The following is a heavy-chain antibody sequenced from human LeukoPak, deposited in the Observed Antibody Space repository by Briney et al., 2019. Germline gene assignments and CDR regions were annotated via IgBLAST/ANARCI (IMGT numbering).Heavy chain of an antibody. Sequence: PGRSLRLSCAASGFTFSSYGMHWVRQAPGKGLEWVAVISYDGSNKYYADSVKGRFTISRDNSKNTLYLQMNSLRAEDTAVYYCARDAVAGKELAYYNWFDPWGQGTLVTVSS. CDR1: GFTFSSYG. D-gene: IGHD6-19*01. V-gene: IGHV3-30*19. J-gene: IGHJ5*02. CDR2: ISYDGSNK. CDR3: ARDAVAGKELAYYNWFDP.